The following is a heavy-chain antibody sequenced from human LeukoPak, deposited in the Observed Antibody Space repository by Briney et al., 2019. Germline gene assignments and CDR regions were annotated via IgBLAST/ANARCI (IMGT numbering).Heavy chain of an antibody. CDR2: IWYDGSNK. Sequence: GRSLRLSCAASGFTFSSYGMHWVRQAPGKGLEWVAVIWYDGSNKYYADSVKGRFTISRDNSKNTLYLQMNSLRAEDTAVYYCARDSDGSSSLDYYYYGMDVWGQGTTVTVSS. D-gene: IGHD6-6*01. J-gene: IGHJ6*02. CDR3: ARDSDGSSSLDYYYYGMDV. CDR1: GFTFSSYG. V-gene: IGHV3-33*01.